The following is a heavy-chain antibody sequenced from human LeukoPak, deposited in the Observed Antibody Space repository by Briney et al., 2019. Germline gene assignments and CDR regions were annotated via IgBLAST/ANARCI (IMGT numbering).Heavy chain of an antibody. D-gene: IGHD1-26*01. J-gene: IGHJ4*02. CDR3: ARGEYEDLVDN. CDR1: GGSISDCY. V-gene: IGHV4-59*01. CDR2: LYYSGNT. Sequence: KPSETLSLTCTVSGGSISDCYWSWIRQSPVRGLEWIGYLYYSGNTNYNPSLKSRLTISRDMAKNQFSLKLSSVTSADTAVYYCARGEYEDLVDNWGQGTLVTVSS.